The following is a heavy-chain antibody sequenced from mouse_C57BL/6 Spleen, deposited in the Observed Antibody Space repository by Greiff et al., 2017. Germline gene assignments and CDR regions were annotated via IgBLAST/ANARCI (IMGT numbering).Heavy chain of an antibody. J-gene: IGHJ2*01. Sequence: VQLQQSGPELVKPGASVKISCKASGYTFTDYYMNWVKQSHGKSLEWIGDINPNNGGTSYNQKFKGKATLTVDKSSSTAYMELRSLTSEDSAVYYCARYPGYSFDYWGQGTTLTVSS. CDR3: ARYPGYSFDY. CDR1: GYTFTDYY. V-gene: IGHV1-26*01. D-gene: IGHD2-3*01. CDR2: INPNNGGT.